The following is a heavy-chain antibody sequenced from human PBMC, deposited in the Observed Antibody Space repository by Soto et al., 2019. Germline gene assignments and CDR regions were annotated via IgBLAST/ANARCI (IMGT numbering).Heavy chain of an antibody. CDR2: IIPIFGTA. CDR3: ARDRYVWAHPTRPHDKDYGMDV. D-gene: IGHD3-16*01. J-gene: IGHJ6*02. CDR1: GGTFSSYA. V-gene: IGHV1-69*01. Sequence: QVQLVQSGAEVKKPGSSVKVSCKASGGTFSSYAISWVRQAPGQGLEWMGGIIPIFGTANYAQKFQGRVTITGDETTNTAYMEMSSMRSENKAVYYCARDRYVWAHPTRPHDKDYGMDVWGQGTTVTVS.